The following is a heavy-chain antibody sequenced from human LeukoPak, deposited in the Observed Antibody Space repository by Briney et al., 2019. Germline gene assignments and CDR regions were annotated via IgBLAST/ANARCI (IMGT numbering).Heavy chain of an antibody. CDR3: ARVATVAFNY. J-gene: IGHJ4*02. CDR1: GFTFSSYW. D-gene: IGHD6-19*01. V-gene: IGHV3-7*01. Sequence: GGSLRLSCAASGFTFSSYWMGWVRQAPGKGLEWVANIKQDGSEKYYVDSVKGRFTISRDNAKNSLYLQMDSLRVEDTAVYYCARVATVAFNYWGQGTLVTVGS. CDR2: IKQDGSEK.